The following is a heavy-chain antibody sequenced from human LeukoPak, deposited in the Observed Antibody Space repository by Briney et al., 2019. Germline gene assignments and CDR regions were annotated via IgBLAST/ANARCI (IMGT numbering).Heavy chain of an antibody. CDR2: INPNSGGT. Sequence: ASVKVSCKASGYTFTGYYIHWVRQAPGQGLEWMGWINPNSGGTNYAQKFQGRVTMTRDTSIRTAYMELRSLRSDDTAVYYCARVDLLGLFTYYYYYMDVWGKGTTVTVSS. CDR3: ARVDLLGLFTYYYYYMDV. D-gene: IGHD3-16*01. J-gene: IGHJ6*03. CDR1: GYTFTGYY. V-gene: IGHV1-2*02.